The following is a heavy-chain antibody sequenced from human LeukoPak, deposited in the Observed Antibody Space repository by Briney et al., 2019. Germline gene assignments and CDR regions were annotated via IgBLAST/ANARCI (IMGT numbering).Heavy chain of an antibody. CDR3: AKVRSIAAAEAIDY. Sequence: KPGGSLRLSCAASGFTFSSYSMNWVRQAPEKGLEWVSSISSSSSYIYYADSVKGRFTISRDNSKNTLYLQMNSLRAEDTAVYYCAKVRSIAAAEAIDYWGQGTLVTVSS. CDR1: GFTFSSYS. CDR2: ISSSSSYI. J-gene: IGHJ4*02. V-gene: IGHV3-21*04. D-gene: IGHD6-13*01.